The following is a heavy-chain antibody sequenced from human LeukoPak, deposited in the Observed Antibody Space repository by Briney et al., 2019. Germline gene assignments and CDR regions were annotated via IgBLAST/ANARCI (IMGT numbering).Heavy chain of an antibody. J-gene: IGHJ4*02. Sequence: ASVTVSCKASGYTFTSYYIHWVRQAPGQGLEWMGWISAYNGNTNYAQRLQGRVTMTTDTSTSTAYMELRSLRSDDTAVYYCARLKGSADYFDYWGQGTLVTVSS. CDR3: ARLKGSADYFDY. CDR1: GYTFTSYY. V-gene: IGHV1-18*04. CDR2: ISAYNGNT. D-gene: IGHD3-10*01.